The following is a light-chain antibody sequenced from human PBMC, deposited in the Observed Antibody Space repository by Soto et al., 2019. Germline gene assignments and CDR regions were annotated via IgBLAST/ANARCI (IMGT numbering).Light chain of an antibody. CDR2: RAS. CDR3: QQSDTSPPWT. V-gene: IGKV1-39*01. Sequence: DIQMTQSPSSLSASVGDRVTISCRASQIISTYLNWYQQKPGTAPRLLISRASSVKSGVPPRFSGSGSGRDFTLTISSLRPEDIATYFCQQSDTSPPWTFGQETKVEVK. J-gene: IGKJ1*01. CDR1: QIISTY.